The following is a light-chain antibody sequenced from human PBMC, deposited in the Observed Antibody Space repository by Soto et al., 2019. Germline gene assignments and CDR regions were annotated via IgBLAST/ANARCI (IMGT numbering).Light chain of an antibody. CDR1: QSVSSSY. Sequence: EIVLTQSPGTLSLSPGERATLSCRASQSVSSSYLAWYQQKPGQAPRLLIYGASSRATGIPDRFSGSGSGTDCTLTISTLEPEDFAVYYCQQYGSSPPITSGQGTRLEIK. J-gene: IGKJ5*01. V-gene: IGKV3-20*01. CDR2: GAS. CDR3: QQYGSSPPIT.